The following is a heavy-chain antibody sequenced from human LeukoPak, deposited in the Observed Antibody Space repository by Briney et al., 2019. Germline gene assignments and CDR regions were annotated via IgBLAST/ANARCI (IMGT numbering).Heavy chain of an antibody. CDR3: ASDLGRYTADY. Sequence: GGSLRLSCAASGFTFSSYSMNWVRQAPGKGREGVSSISSSSSYIYYAASVKGRFTISRDNAKKSLYLQMNSLRAEDTAVYYCASDLGRYTADYWGQGTLVTVSS. CDR2: ISSSSSYI. D-gene: IGHD1-26*01. CDR1: GFTFSSYS. J-gene: IGHJ4*02. V-gene: IGHV3-21*01.